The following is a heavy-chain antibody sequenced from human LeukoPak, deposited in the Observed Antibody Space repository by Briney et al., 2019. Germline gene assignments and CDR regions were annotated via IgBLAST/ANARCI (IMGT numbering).Heavy chain of an antibody. CDR1: GFTFITEA. D-gene: IGHD6-19*01. J-gene: IGHJ4*02. CDR2: ISNNGGTT. CDR3: AKGLGFLPQFDY. Sequence: GGSLRPSCAVSGFTFITEAMTWVRQAPGKGLEWVSTISNNGGTTYYADSVKGRFTIPRDNSRNTVYLQMNSLRAEDTAFYYCAKGLGFLPQFDYWGQGNLVAVSS. V-gene: IGHV3-23*01.